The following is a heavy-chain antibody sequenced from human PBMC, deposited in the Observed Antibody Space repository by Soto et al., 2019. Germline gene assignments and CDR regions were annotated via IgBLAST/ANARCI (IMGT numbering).Heavy chain of an antibody. D-gene: IGHD1-26*01. Sequence: EVQLLESGGGLVQPGGSLRLSCAASGFTFSSYAMSWVRQAPGKGLEWVSAISGSGGSTYYADSVKGRFTISRDNSKNTLYLQMNSLRAEDTAVYYCAKDKSEWELLPAFFYYYYGMDVWGQGTTVTVSS. CDR2: ISGSGGST. J-gene: IGHJ6*02. V-gene: IGHV3-23*01. CDR1: GFTFSSYA. CDR3: AKDKSEWELLPAFFYYYYGMDV.